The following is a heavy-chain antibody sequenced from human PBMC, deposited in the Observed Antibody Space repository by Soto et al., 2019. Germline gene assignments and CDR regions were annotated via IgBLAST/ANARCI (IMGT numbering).Heavy chain of an antibody. Sequence: QVQLQESGPGLVKPSQTLSLTCTVSGCSISSGDYYWSWIRQPPGKGLEWIGYIYYSGSTYYNPSLKSRVTISVDTSQTQFSLKPSSVTAADTAVYYCAVSIGARYFDYWGQGTLVTVSS. D-gene: IGHD6-6*01. J-gene: IGHJ4*02. CDR1: GCSISSGDYY. CDR2: IYYSGST. CDR3: AVSIGARYFDY. V-gene: IGHV4-30-4*01.